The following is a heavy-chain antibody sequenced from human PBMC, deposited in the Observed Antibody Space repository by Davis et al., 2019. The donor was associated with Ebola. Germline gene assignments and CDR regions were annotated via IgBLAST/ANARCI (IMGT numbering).Heavy chain of an antibody. CDR1: GYSISSGYY. J-gene: IGHJ3*02. CDR3: ARVIAVAYYAFDI. Sequence: SETLSLTCTVSGYSISSGYYWGWIRQPPGKGLEWIGSIYHSGSTYYNPSLKSRVTISVDTSTNQFSLKLSSVTAADTAVYYCARVIAVAYYAFDIWGQGTMVTVSS. D-gene: IGHD6-19*01. CDR2: IYHSGST. V-gene: IGHV4-38-2*02.